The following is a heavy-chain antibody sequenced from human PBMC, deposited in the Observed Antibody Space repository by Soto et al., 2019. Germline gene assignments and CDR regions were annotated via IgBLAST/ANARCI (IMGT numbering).Heavy chain of an antibody. CDR3: ARHMYSSDYFVKWFEP. J-gene: IGHJ5*02. D-gene: IGHD6-19*01. V-gene: IGHV3-30*04. CDR1: GISFSSYA. CDR2: ISKDGMNK. Sequence: QVRLVESGGGVVQPGRSLRLSCTASGISFSSYAMYWFRQPPGKGLEWVAVISKDGMNKNYADSVKGRVTVSRDNANYSLDLQLNSLRGEDTAMYDCARHMYSSDYFVKWFEPWGQGTLFTVSS.